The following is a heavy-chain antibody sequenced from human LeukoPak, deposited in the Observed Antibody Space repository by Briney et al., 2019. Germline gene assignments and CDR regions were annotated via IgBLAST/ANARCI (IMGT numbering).Heavy chain of an antibody. J-gene: IGHJ3*02. V-gene: IGHV4-30-2*01. CDR1: CGSISSGGYS. CDR3: ARGAHTAMVPAPAFVI. Sequence: SETLSLTCAVSCGSISSGGYSWSWIRQPPGKGLEWIGYIYHSGSTYYNPSLKSRVTISVDRSKNQFSLKLSSVTAADTAVYYCARGAHTAMVPAPAFVIWGQGTMVTVSS. D-gene: IGHD5-18*01. CDR2: IYHSGST.